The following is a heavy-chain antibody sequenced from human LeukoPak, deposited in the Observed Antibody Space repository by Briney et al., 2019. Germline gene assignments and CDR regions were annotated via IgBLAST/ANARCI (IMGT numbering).Heavy chain of an antibody. D-gene: IGHD3-10*01. CDR2: IYYSGST. CDR3: ERMMGDYYGSGSYFITLYYYYGMDV. V-gene: IGHV4-59*01. J-gene: IGHJ6*02. CDR1: GGSISSYY. Sequence: SETLSLTCTVSGGSISSYYWSWIRQPPGKGLEWIGYIYYSGSTNYNPSLKSRVTISVDTSKNQFSLKLSSVTAADTAVYYCERMMGDYYGSGSYFITLYYYYGMDVWGQGTTVTVSS.